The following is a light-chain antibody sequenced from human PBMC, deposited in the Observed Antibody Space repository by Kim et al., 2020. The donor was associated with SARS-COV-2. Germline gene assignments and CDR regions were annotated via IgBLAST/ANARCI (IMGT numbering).Light chain of an antibody. CDR2: EDN. Sequence: NFMLTQPHSVSESPGKTVTISCTGSRGSIASNYVQWYQQRPGSAPTTVIYEDNQRPSGVPDRFSGSIDSSSNSASLTISGLKTEDEADYYCQSYDSSNLWVFGGGTQLTVL. CDR1: RGSIASNY. CDR3: QSYDSSNLWV. V-gene: IGLV6-57*02. J-gene: IGLJ3*02.